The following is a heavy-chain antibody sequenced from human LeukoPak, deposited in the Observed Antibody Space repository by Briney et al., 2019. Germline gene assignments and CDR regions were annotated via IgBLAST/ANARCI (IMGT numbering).Heavy chain of an antibody. V-gene: IGHV3-15*01. CDR2: IKSKTDGGTT. D-gene: IGHD6-19*01. Sequence: GGSLRLSCAASGFTFSNAWMSWVRQAPGKGLEWVGRIKSKTDGGTTDYAAPVKGRFTISRDDSKNTLFLQMNSLKTEDTAVYYCTTEWALAGNFYWGQGTLVTVSS. CDR3: TTEWALAGNFY. J-gene: IGHJ4*02. CDR1: GFTFSNAW.